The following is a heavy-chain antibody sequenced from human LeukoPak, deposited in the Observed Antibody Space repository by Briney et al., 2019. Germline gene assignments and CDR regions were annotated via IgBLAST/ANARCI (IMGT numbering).Heavy chain of an antibody. Sequence: GASVKVSCKASGFTFTDYYIHWVRQAPGQGLEWMGYINPHSGGTSSPQKFQGRVAMTTDTSISSAYMELSSLISDDTAMYYCGREGNELLSKDFDYWGQGTLVTVSS. J-gene: IGHJ4*02. D-gene: IGHD2-21*02. CDR3: GREGNELLSKDFDY. CDR2: INPHSGGT. V-gene: IGHV1-2*02. CDR1: GFTFTDYY.